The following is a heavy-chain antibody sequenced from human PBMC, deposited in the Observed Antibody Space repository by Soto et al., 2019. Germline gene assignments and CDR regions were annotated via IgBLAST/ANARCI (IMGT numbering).Heavy chain of an antibody. D-gene: IGHD3-3*01. J-gene: IGHJ6*02. CDR2: ISAYNGNT. Sequence: ASVKVSCKASGYTFTSYGISWVLQAPGQGLEWMGWISAYNGNTNYAQKLQGRVTMTTDTSTSTAYMELRSLRSDDTAVYYCARGNYDFWSGYVLYYDYYGMDVWGQGTTVTVSS. CDR3: ARGNYDFWSGYVLYYDYYGMDV. V-gene: IGHV1-18*01. CDR1: GYTFTSYG.